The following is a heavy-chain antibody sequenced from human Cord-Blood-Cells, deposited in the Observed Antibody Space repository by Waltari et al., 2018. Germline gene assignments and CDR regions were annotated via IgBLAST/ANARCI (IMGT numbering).Heavy chain of an antibody. CDR3: ARDSGDHYFDY. V-gene: IGHV3-21*01. CDR1: GFTFSSYS. CDR2: ISSSSSYI. Sequence: EVQLVESGGGLVKPGGSLRLSCAASGFTFSSYSMTWVRQAPGKGLEWVSSISSSSSYIYYADSVKGRFTISRDNAKNSLYLQMNSLRAEDTAVYYCARDSGDHYFDYWGQGTLVTVSS. J-gene: IGHJ4*02. D-gene: IGHD7-27*01.